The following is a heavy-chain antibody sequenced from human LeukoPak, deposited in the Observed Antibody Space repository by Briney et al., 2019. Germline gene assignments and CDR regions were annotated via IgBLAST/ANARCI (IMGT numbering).Heavy chain of an antibody. D-gene: IGHD3-3*01. J-gene: IGHJ4*02. V-gene: IGHV3-48*03. CDR1: GFTFSSYE. CDR3: ARSPSYYDFWSGYFDY. CDR2: ISSSGSTI. Sequence: GGSLRLSCAASGFTFSSYEMNWVRQAPGKGLEWVSYISSSGSTIYYADSVKGRFTISRDNAKNSLYLQMNSLRAEDTAVYYCARSPSYYDFWSGYFDYWGQGTLVTVSS.